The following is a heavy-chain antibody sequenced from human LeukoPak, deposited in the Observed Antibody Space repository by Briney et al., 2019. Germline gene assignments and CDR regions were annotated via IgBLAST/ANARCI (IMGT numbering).Heavy chain of an antibody. V-gene: IGHV1-3*01. CDR2: INGGNGNT. Sequence: ASVKVSCKASGYTFTSYAMHWVRQAPGQRLEWMGWINGGNGNTKYLQNFQGRVTFTRDTSASTAYMELSSLRSEDTAVYFCASIDYGDYWGQGTLVTVSS. CDR3: ASIDYGDY. D-gene: IGHD2-15*01. CDR1: GYTFTSYA. J-gene: IGHJ4*02.